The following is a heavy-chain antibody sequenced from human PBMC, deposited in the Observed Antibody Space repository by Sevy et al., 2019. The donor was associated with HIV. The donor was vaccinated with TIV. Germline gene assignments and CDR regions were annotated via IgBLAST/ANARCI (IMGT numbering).Heavy chain of an antibody. CDR3: ARGHSSGWSAFDY. D-gene: IGHD6-19*01. Sequence: GGSLRLSFAASGFTFSSYSMNWVRQAPGKGLEWVSYISSGSVSIYYADSLKGRFTSSRDNAKNSLYLQMNSLRAEDTAVYYCARGHSSGWSAFDYWGQGTLVTVSS. J-gene: IGHJ4*02. CDR2: ISSGSVSI. V-gene: IGHV3-48*01. CDR1: GFTFSSYS.